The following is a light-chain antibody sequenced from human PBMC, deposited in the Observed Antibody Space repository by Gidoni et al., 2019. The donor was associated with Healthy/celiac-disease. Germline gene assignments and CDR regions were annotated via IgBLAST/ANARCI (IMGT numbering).Light chain of an antibody. V-gene: IGLV2-14*01. CDR2: EVS. Sequence: QSAQNQPASGSGSPGQSITISCTGTSSDVGGYNYVSWYQQHPGKAPKLMIYEVSNRPSGVSNRFSGSKSGNTASLTISVLQAEDEADYYCSSYTSSSTLVVFGVGTKLTVL. J-gene: IGLJ2*01. CDR3: SSYTSSSTLVV. CDR1: SSDVGGYNY.